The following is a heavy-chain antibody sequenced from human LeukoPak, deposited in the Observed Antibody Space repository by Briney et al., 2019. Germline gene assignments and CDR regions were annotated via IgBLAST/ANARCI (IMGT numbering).Heavy chain of an antibody. J-gene: IGHJ1*01. D-gene: IGHD6-19*01. CDR1: GFTFSSYG. CDR3: ARAYKDRSLAGKKEFFQH. CDR2: ISYDGSNK. V-gene: IGHV3-30*03. Sequence: GGSLRLSCAASGFTFSSYGMHWVRQAPGKGLEWVAVISYDGSNKYYADSVKGRFTISRDNSKNTLYLQMNSLRAEDTAVYYCARAYKDRSLAGKKEFFQHWGQGTLVTVSS.